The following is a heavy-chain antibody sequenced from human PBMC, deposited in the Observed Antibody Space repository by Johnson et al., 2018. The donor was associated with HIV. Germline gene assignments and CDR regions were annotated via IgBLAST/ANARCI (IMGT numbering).Heavy chain of an antibody. J-gene: IGHJ3*02. CDR3: ASGDCSSTGCYGDAFDI. CDR1: GFTFSSYD. D-gene: IGHD2-2*01. Sequence: VQLVESGGGLVQPGGSLRLSCAASGFTFSSYDMHWVRQATGKGLEWVSAIATAGDTYSPVSVKGLFTISRENAKNSLYLQMNSLSAGDTAVYYCASGDCSSTGCYGDAFDIWGQGTMVTVSS. V-gene: IGHV3-13*01. CDR2: IATAGDT.